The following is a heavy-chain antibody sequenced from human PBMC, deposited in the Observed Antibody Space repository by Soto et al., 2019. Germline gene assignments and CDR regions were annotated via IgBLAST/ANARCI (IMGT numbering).Heavy chain of an antibody. D-gene: IGHD6-6*01. CDR3: ARSLSLRSSSVGY. V-gene: IGHV1-8*01. CDR1: GYRITSYD. J-gene: IGHJ4*02. Sequence: GASVEVSWEACGYRITSYDMNSVRQSTGQGLEWMGWMNPNSGNTGYAQKFQGRVTMTRNTSISTAYMELSSLRSEDTAVYYCARSLSLRSSSVGYWGQGTLVTVSP. CDR2: MNPNSGNT.